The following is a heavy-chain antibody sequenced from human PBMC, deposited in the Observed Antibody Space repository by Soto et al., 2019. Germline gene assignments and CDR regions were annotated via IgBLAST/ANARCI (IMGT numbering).Heavy chain of an antibody. CDR3: ARDSSSHQIYYYYGMDV. CDR1: GFTFSNYW. Sequence: GGSLRLSCAASGFTFSNYWMHWVRQTPEKGLVWVSRINSDGSSTTYADSVKGRFTISRDNAKNTLYLQMNSLRAEDTAVYYCARDSSSHQIYYYYGMDVWGQGTTVTVSS. V-gene: IGHV3-74*01. D-gene: IGHD6-6*01. J-gene: IGHJ6*02. CDR2: INSDGSST.